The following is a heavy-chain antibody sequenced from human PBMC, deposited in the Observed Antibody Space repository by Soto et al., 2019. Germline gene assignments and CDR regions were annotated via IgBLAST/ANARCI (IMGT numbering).Heavy chain of an antibody. CDR1: GYTFTSYA. V-gene: IGHV1-3*01. CDR2: INAGNGNT. D-gene: IGHD3-3*01. J-gene: IGHJ6*02. Sequence: ASVKVSCKASGYTFTSYAMHWVRQAPGQRLEWMGWINAGNGNTKYSQKFQGRVTITRDTSASTAYMELSSLRSEDTAVYYCARGGAFFGVVIHKDYYYYGMDVWGQGTTVTAP. CDR3: ARGGAFFGVVIHKDYYYYGMDV.